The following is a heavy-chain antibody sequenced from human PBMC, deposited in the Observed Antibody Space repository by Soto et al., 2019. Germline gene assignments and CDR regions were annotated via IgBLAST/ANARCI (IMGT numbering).Heavy chain of an antibody. J-gene: IGHJ4*02. Sequence: EVQVVESGGGLVKPGGSLRLSCTASGSPFSTYGMNWVRQAPGKGLEWVSSISNGGNYIYYADSVQGRFTISRDNAKNSLYLQMNSLRAEDNAVYFCARDESAGSSIRYWGQGTLVTVSS. CDR1: GSPFSTYG. CDR3: ARDESAGSSIRY. CDR2: ISNGGNYI. V-gene: IGHV3-21*01. D-gene: IGHD3-3*02.